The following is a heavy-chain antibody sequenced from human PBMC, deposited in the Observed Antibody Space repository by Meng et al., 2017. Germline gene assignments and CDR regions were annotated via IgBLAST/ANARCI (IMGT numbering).Heavy chain of an antibody. CDR1: GYTFTSYG. Sequence: ASVKVSCKASGYTFTSYGISWVRQAPGQGLEWMGWISAYNGNTNYAQKLQGRVTMTTDTSTSTAYMELRSLRSDDTAVYYCARLWAVAGSPEYYFDYWGQGTLVTVSS. J-gene: IGHJ4*02. V-gene: IGHV1-18*01. CDR3: ARLWAVAGSPEYYFDY. D-gene: IGHD6-19*01. CDR2: ISAYNGNT.